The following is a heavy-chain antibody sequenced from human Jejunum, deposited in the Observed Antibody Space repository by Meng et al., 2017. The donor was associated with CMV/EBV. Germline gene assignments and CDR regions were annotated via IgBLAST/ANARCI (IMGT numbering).Heavy chain of an antibody. V-gene: IGHV4-4*02. D-gene: IGHD4-17*01. CDR3: TTLYGDSIS. J-gene: IGHJ4*02. CDR2: IYHSGRT. CDR1: GGSIRNDQW. Sequence: QVQLQESGQGLVTPSGTLSPPCDVAGGSIRNDQWWSRVRQAPGKGLEWIGEIYHSGRTNYNPSVKSRVSMSVDKSQNHFSLRLSSVTAADTAVYYCTTLYGDSISWGQGTVVTVSS.